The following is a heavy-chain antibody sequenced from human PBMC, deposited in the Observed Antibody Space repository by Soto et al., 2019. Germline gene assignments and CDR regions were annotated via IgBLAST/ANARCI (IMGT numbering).Heavy chain of an antibody. D-gene: IGHD1-1*01. CDR2: INPNSGGT. V-gene: IGHV1-2*02. CDR3: ARDRARTTLFTGPHGY. Sequence: RASVKVSCKTSGYSFSGYYIHWVRQAPGRGPEWLGWINPNSGGTKYAPKFQGRVTMTRDTSISTAYLEMSGLRSDDAAIYYCARDRARTTLFTGPHGYWGQGTLVTVSS. J-gene: IGHJ4*02. CDR1: GYSFSGYY.